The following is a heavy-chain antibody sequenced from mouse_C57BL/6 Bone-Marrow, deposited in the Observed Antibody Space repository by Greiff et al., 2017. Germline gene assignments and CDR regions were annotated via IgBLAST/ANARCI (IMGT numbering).Heavy chain of an antibody. D-gene: IGHD1-1*01. CDR2: IYPSDSET. CDR1: GYTFTSYW. J-gene: IGHJ4*01. Sequence: QVQLKQPGAELVRPGSSVKLSCKASGYTFTSYWMDWVKQRPGQGLEWIGNIYPSDSETHYNQKFKDKATLTVDKSSSTAYMQLSSLTSEDSAVYYCASRIYYGSRDYYAMDYWGQGTSVTVSS. CDR3: ASRIYYGSRDYYAMDY. V-gene: IGHV1-61*01.